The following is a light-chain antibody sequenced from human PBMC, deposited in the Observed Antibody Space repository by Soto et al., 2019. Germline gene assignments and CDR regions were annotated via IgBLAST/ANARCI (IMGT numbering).Light chain of an antibody. V-gene: IGLV7-46*01. CDR2: DTS. J-gene: IGLJ2*01. Sequence: QTVVTQEPSLTVSPGGTVTLTFGSSAAAVTSGHYPYWFKQQPGQAPRTRIFDTSDKRSETPALFSGSLLGGKAALTLSGAQPEDEAEYYCFRFYSGFRVFGEGTKLTVL. CDR3: FRFYSGFRV. CDR1: AAAVTSGHY.